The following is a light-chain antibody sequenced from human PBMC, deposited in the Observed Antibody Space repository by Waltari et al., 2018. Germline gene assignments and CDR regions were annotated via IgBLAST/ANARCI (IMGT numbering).Light chain of an antibody. CDR1: MYNIGSNA. Sequence: QSLLTQPPSASGTPGQRVTTSCSGRMYNIGSNAVSLYQHLPGTAPKLLIHSNNQRPSGVPDRFSCSKSGTSASLAISGLQSADEADYYCAAWDDSLNGHVVFGGGTKLTVL. V-gene: IGLV1-44*01. J-gene: IGLJ2*01. CDR2: SNN. CDR3: AAWDDSLNGHVV.